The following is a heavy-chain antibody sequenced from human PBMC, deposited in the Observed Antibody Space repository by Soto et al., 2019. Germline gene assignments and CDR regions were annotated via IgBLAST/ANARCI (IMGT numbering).Heavy chain of an antibody. D-gene: IGHD6-6*01. CDR3: ARGLTSIPARWYYYYYGMDV. J-gene: IGHJ6*02. CDR1: GGSFSGYY. CDR2: INHSGST. V-gene: IGHV4-34*01. Sequence: PSETLSLTCAVYGGSFSGYYWSWIRQPPGKGLEWIGEINHSGSTNYNPSLKSRVTISVDTSKNQFSLKLSSVTAADTAVYYCARGLTSIPARWYYYYYGMDVWGQGTTVTFSS.